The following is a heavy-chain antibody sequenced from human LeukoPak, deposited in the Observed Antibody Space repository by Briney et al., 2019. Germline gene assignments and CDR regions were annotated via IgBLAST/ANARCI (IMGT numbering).Heavy chain of an antibody. CDR3: AREGPLIWFDP. J-gene: IGHJ5*02. CDR2: IIPIFGTA. CDR1: GGTFSSYA. Sequence: SVKVSCMASGGTFSSYAISWVRQALGEGLEWMGRIIPIFGTANYAQKFQGRVTNTTDESTSTAYMELSSLRSEDTAVYYCAREGPLIWFDPWGQGTLVTVSS. V-gene: IGHV1-69*05.